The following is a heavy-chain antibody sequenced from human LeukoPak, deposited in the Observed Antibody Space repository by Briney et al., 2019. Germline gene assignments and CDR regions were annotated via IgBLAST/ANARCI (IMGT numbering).Heavy chain of an antibody. J-gene: IGHJ5*02. CDR3: ARDLYYYDSSGRFDP. V-gene: IGHV3-74*01. D-gene: IGHD3-22*01. CDR2: INSYGSST. Sequence: GGSLRLSCAASGFTSSSYWMHWVAQPPGKGLVGVSRINSYGSSTSYPHSVKARFTISRDNAKNTMYLQMTRLRAEDTAVYYCARDLYYYDSSGRFDPWGQGTLVPVSS. CDR1: GFTSSSYW.